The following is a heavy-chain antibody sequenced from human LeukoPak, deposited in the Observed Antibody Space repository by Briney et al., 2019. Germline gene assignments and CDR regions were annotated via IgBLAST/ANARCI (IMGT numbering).Heavy chain of an antibody. CDR2: ISYDGSNK. Sequence: GGSLRLSCAASGFTFSSYAMHWVRQAPGKGLEWVAVISYDGSNKYYADSVKGRFTISRDNSKNTLYLQMNSLRAEDTAVYYCAREVRKVRDGYNYFGYWGQGTLVTVSS. CDR3: AREVRKVRDGYNYFGY. CDR1: GFTFSSYA. V-gene: IGHV3-30-3*01. J-gene: IGHJ4*02. D-gene: IGHD5-24*01.